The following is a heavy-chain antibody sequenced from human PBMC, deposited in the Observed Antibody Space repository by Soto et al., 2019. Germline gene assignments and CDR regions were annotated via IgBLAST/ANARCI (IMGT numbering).Heavy chain of an antibody. CDR2: ISSSGSTI. CDR1: GFTFRDYY. V-gene: IGHV3-11*01. Sequence: QVHLVESGGGLVKPGGSLRLSCAASGFTFRDYYMTWIRQAPGKGLEWLSYISSSGSTIYYADSVKGRFTISRDNAKNSLFLQMNSLRAEDTAVYYCARLVTATRNYYYGMDVWGQGTTVTVSS. CDR3: ARLVTATRNYYYGMDV. J-gene: IGHJ6*02. D-gene: IGHD1-20*01.